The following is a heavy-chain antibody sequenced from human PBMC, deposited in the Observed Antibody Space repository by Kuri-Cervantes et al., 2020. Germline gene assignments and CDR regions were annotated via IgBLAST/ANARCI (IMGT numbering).Heavy chain of an antibody. CDR3: AKELNYYDSSGYGPV. D-gene: IGHD3-22*01. CDR1: GFTFSSYA. CDR2: ISYDGSNK. J-gene: IGHJ4*02. V-gene: IGHV3-30*04. Sequence: LSLTCAASGFTFSSYAMHWVRQAPGKGLEWVAVISYDGSNKYYADSVKGRFTISRDNSKNTLYLQMNSLRAEDTAVYYCAKELNYYDSSGYGPVWGQGTLVTVSS.